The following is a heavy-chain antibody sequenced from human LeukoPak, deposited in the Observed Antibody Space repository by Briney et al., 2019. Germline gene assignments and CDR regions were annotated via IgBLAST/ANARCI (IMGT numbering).Heavy chain of an antibody. CDR3: ARLFVVAGHYGRDV. CDR1: GGSIGSGGYY. Sequence: PSETLSLTCTVSGGSIGSGGYYWSWIRQPPGKGLEWIGEINHSGSTNYNPSLKSRVTISVDTSKNQFSLKLSSVTAADTAVYYCARLFVVAGHYGRDVWGQGTTVTVSS. V-gene: IGHV4-39*07. CDR2: INHSGST. J-gene: IGHJ6*02. D-gene: IGHD6-19*01.